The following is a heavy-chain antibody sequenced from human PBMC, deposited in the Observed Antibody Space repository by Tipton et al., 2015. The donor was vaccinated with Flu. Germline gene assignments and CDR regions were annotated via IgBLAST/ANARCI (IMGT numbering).Heavy chain of an antibody. CDR1: GFTFSDYY. CDR2: ISSSGSTI. CDR3: ATLAAYEYYGMDV. D-gene: IGHD6-25*01. V-gene: IGHV3-11*01. J-gene: IGHJ6*02. Sequence: SLRLSCAASGFTFSDYYMSWIRQAPGKGLEWVSYISSSGSTIYYADSVKGRFTISRDNAKNSLYLQMNSLRAEDTAVYYCATLAAYEYYGMDVWGQGTTVTVSS.